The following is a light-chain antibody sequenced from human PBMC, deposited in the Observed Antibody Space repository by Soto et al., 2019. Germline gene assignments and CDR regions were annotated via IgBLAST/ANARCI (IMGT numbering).Light chain of an antibody. V-gene: IGKV1-5*01. CDR2: DAS. J-gene: IGKJ1*01. CDR1: QSISSW. Sequence: DIQMTQSPSTLSASVVDRVTITCRASQSISSWLAWYQQKPGKAPKLLIYDASSLESGVPPRFSGSGSGTEFTLTISSLQSEDFAVYFCQQYNNWPQTFGQGTKVDI. CDR3: QQYNNWPQT.